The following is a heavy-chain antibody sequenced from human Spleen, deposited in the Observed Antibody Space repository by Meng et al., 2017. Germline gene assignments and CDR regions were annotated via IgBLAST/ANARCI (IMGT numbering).Heavy chain of an antibody. D-gene: IGHD4-11*01. CDR2: INHSGST. V-gene: IGHV4-34*01. Sequence: QVSLKPVGVGLCKASELLFLPFVFSGGALIDYYWSWIRPPPGKGLGWIGEINHSGSTNYNPSLESRATISVDTSQNNLSLKLSSVTAADSAVYYCARGPTTMAHDFDYWDQGTLVTVSS. CDR1: GGALIDYY. J-gene: IGHJ4*02. CDR3: ARGPTTMAHDFDY.